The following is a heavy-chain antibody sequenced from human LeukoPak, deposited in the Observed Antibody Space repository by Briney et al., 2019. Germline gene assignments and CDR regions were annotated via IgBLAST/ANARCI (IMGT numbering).Heavy chain of an antibody. V-gene: IGHV3-30*18. CDR2: ISYDGSNK. CDR1: GFTVSNNH. J-gene: IGHJ6*02. D-gene: IGHD3-10*01. Sequence: GGSLRLSCVASGFTVSNNHVSWVRQAPGKGLEWVAVISYDGSNKYYADSVKGRFTISRDNSKNTLYLQMNSLRAEDTAVYYCAKEGGYYGSGSPRGMDVWGQGTTVTVSS. CDR3: AKEGGYYGSGSPRGMDV.